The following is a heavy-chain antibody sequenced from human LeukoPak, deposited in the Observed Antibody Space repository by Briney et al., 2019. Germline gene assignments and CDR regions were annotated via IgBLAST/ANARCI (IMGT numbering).Heavy chain of an antibody. Sequence: PSQTLSLTCTVSGGSISSGDYYWIWIRQPPGKGLEWIGYTYYSGSTYYNPSLKSRVTISVDTSKNQFSLKLSSVTAADTAVYYCARDLEGYSGYDMVYYYGMDVWGKGTTATVSS. V-gene: IGHV4-30-4*01. CDR2: TYYSGST. CDR3: ARDLEGYSGYDMVYYYGMDV. CDR1: GGSISSGDYY. J-gene: IGHJ6*04. D-gene: IGHD5-12*01.